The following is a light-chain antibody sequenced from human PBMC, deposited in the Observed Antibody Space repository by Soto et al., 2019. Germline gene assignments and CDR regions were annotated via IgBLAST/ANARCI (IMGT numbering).Light chain of an antibody. CDR1: QSISSS. J-gene: IGKJ4*01. V-gene: IGKV1-39*01. CDR3: QQSYSTPLT. CDR2: AAS. Sequence: DIQMTQSPSSLSASVGDRVTITCRASQSISSSLNWYQQKPGKAHKLLIYAASILQSGVPSRFSGSVSGTDFTLTISSLQPEDFATYYCQQSYSTPLTFGGGTNVEIK.